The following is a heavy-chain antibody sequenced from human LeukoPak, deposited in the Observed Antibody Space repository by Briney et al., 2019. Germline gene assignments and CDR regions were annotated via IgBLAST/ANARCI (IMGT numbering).Heavy chain of an antibody. Sequence: GRSLRLSCAASGFTFSSCGMHWVRQAPGKGLEWVAVIWYDGSYKSYADSVKGRFTISRDNSKNTLFLQMNSLRADDTAVYYCARDTLIAAPKTGTVTRIGWFDPWGQGTLVTVSS. J-gene: IGHJ5*02. D-gene: IGHD6-13*01. CDR1: GFTFSSCG. CDR3: ARDTLIAAPKTGTVTRIGWFDP. V-gene: IGHV3-33*01. CDR2: IWYDGSYK.